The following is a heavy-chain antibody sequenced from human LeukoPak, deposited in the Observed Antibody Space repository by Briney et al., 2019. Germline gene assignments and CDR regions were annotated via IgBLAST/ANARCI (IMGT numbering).Heavy chain of an antibody. CDR2: FDPEDGET. CDR3: ATVNPEQQLPPGSPQGGYNWFDP. CDR1: GYTLTELS. D-gene: IGHD6-13*01. Sequence: ASVKVSCKVSGYTLTELSMHWVRQAPGKGREWMGGFDPEDGETIYAQKFQGRVTMTEDTSTDTAYMELSSLRSEDTAVYYCATVNPEQQLPPGSPQGGYNWFDPWGQGTLVTVSS. J-gene: IGHJ5*02. V-gene: IGHV1-24*01.